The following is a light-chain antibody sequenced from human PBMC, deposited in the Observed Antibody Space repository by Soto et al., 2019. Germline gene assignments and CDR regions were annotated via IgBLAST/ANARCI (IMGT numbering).Light chain of an antibody. CDR3: QQYDTSPPLT. CDR2: GAS. V-gene: IGKV3-20*01. J-gene: IGKJ4*01. CDR1: QSVSSNY. Sequence: IVLTQSPGTLSLSPGDRATLSCRASQSVSSNYLGWYRQKPGQAPRLLLYGASSRAIGIPDRFSGSGSGTDFTLTISRLEPEDFAVYYCQQYDTSPPLTFGGGTKVEIK.